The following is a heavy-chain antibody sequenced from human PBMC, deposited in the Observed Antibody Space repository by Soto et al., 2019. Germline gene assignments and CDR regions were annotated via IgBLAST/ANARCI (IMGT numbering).Heavy chain of an antibody. J-gene: IGHJ5*02. D-gene: IGHD6-13*01. V-gene: IGHV3-21*01. CDR2: IRSNSAYI. CDR3: TRDASRDSSARGWFEP. CDR1: GFTFRSFT. Sequence: GGSLRLSCTASGFTFRSFTMNWVRQAPGKGLEWVSTIRSNSAYIYYTDALRGRFTISRDNAKNSLHLQMNSLRAEDTAVYYCTRDASRDSSARGWFEPWGPGTLVTVSS.